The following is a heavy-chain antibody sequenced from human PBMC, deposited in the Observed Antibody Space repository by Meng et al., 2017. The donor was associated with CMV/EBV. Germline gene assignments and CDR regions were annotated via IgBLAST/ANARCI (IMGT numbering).Heavy chain of an antibody. Sequence: SVKVSCKASGGTFSSYVLNWVRQAPGQGLEWMGGLIPMLDTPEYAQKFQGRVTITADKSTSTVYMELTSLTSDDTAVYYCAKRDGRSPWYFDLWGRGTLVTVSS. V-gene: IGHV1-69*10. D-gene: IGHD3-16*01. CDR2: LIPMLDTP. CDR1: GGTFSSYV. CDR3: AKRDGRSPWYFDL. J-gene: IGHJ2*01.